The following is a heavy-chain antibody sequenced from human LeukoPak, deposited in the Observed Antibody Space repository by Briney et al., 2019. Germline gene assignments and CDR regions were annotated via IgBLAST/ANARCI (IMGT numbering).Heavy chain of an antibody. CDR3: ARYSGTYRDY. CDR2: IRSKTDGGTA. J-gene: IGHJ4*02. D-gene: IGHD1-26*01. V-gene: IGHV3-15*01. Sequence: PGGSLRLSCAVSGFTFNNAWLSWVRQAPGKGLEWLGRIRSKTDGGTAESAAPVKGRFTISRDDSKNTLYLQMNSLRAEDTAVYYCARYSGTYRDYWGQGTLVTVSS. CDR1: GFTFNNAW.